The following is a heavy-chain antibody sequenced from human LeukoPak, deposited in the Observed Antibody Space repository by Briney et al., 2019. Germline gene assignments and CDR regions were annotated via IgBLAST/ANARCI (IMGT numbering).Heavy chain of an antibody. V-gene: IGHV1-69*01. J-gene: IGHJ5*02. CDR2: IIPIFGTA. D-gene: IGHD6-19*01. Sequence: GSSVKVSCKASGGTFSSYAISWVRQAPGQGLEWMGGIIPIFGTANYAQKFQGRVTITADEYTSTAYMELSSLRSEDTAVYYCARESSGWANWFDPWGQGTLVTVSS. CDR1: GGTFSSYA. CDR3: ARESSGWANWFDP.